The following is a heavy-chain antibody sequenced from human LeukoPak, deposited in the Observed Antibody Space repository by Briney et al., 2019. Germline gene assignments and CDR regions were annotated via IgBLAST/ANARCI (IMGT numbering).Heavy chain of an antibody. CDR1: GGSISSYY. CDR2: IYTSGST. V-gene: IGHV4-4*07. D-gene: IGHD3-22*01. J-gene: IGHJ4*02. CDR3: ARDSNYDSSGYYSVSDY. Sequence: SETLSLTCTVSGGSISSYYWSWIRQPAGEGLEWIGRIYTSGSTNYNPSLKSRATMSVDTSKNQFSLKLSSVTAADTAVYYCARDSNYDSSGYYSVSDYWGQGTLVTVSS.